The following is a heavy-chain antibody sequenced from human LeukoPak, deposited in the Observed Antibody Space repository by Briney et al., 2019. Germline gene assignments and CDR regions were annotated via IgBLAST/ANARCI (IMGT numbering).Heavy chain of an antibody. CDR3: ARAPHFFDARGSRYYFDS. D-gene: IGHD3-10*01. Sequence: SETLSLTCAVYGGSFSGYYWSWIRQPPGKGLEWIGEINHSGSTNYNPSLKSRVTISVDTSKNQFSLKLSSVTAADTAVYYCARAPHFFDARGSRYYFDSWGQGALVTVSS. V-gene: IGHV4-34*01. CDR1: GGSFSGYY. CDR2: INHSGST. J-gene: IGHJ4*02.